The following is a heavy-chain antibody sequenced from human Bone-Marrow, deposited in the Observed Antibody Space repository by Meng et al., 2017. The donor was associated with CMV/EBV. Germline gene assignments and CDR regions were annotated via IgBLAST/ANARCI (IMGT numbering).Heavy chain of an antibody. V-gene: IGHV4-39*07. CDR2: IYYSGST. J-gene: IGHJ4*02. CDR1: GGSISSSSYY. D-gene: IGHD1-26*01. CDR3: ARDLSGSYYPYSFDY. Sequence: SETLSLTCTVSGGSISSSSYYWGWIRQPPGKGLEWIGSIYYSGSTYYNPSLKSRVTISVDTSKNQFSLKLSSVTAADTAVYYCARDLSGSYYPYSFDYWGQGTLVTVSS.